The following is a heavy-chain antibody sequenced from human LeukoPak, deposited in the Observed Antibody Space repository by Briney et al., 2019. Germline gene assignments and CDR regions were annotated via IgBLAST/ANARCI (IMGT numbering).Heavy chain of an antibody. CDR1: GGSISSSSYY. CDR2: IYYSGST. Sequence: PSETLSLTCTVSGGSISSSSYYWGWIRQPPGKGLEWIGYIYYSGSTNYNPSLKSRVTISVDTSKNQFSLKLSSVTAADTAVYYCARVPPGYCSSTSCYTYAFDIWGQGTMVTVSS. V-gene: IGHV4-61*05. J-gene: IGHJ3*02. D-gene: IGHD2-2*02. CDR3: ARVPPGYCSSTSCYTYAFDI.